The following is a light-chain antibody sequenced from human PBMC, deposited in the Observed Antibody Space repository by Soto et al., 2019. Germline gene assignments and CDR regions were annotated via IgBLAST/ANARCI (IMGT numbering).Light chain of an antibody. J-gene: IGLJ1*01. CDR1: SSDVGANNF. CDR3: LSYTNTGARV. V-gene: IGLV2-14*01. CDR2: EVS. Sequence: QPALPQPASVSASPGQSITISCTGTSSDVGANNFVSWYQQHPGKAPQVMIFEVSNRPSGVSNRFSGSKAGNTASLTISGLQAEDEADYYCLSYTNTGARVFGTGTKVTVL.